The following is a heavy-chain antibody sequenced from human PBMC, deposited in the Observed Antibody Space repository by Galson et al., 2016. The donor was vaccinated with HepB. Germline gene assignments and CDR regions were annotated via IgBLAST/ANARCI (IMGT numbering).Heavy chain of an antibody. CDR1: GGSISSGNYY. D-gene: IGHD5-18*01. J-gene: IGHJ3*02. V-gene: IGHV4-31*03. CDR2: IYYDGST. Sequence: TLSLTCTVSGGSISSGNYYWSWIRQHPGKGLEWIGYIYYDGSTYYNPSLKSRLTISVDTSKNQFSLRLRSVTAADTTVYFCASRGYTYRSVNDIWGRGTMVTVSS. CDR3: ASRGYTYRSVNDI.